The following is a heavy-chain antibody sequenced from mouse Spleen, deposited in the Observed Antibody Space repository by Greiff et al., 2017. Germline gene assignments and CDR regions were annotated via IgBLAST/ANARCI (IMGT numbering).Heavy chain of an antibody. CDR1: GYTFTSYW. Sequence: QVQLQQPGAELVKPGASVKLSCKASGYTFTSYWMQWVKQRPGQGLEWIGEIDPSDSYTNYNQKFKGKATLTVDTSSSTAYMQLSSLTSEDSAVYYCARKESVFAYWGQGTLVTVSA. CDR3: ARKESVFAY. CDR2: IDPSDSYT. J-gene: IGHJ3*01. V-gene: IGHV1-50*01.